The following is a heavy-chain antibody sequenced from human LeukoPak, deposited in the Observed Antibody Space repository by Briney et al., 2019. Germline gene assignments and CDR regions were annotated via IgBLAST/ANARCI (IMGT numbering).Heavy chain of an antibody. Sequence: PSETLSLTCTVSGGSIGNYYWNWIRQPAGKRLEWLGRIYSRGSTNYNPSLESRVTVSVDTSKNQFSLKLSSVTAADTAVYYCAREHMVRGVIDRWGQGALVTVSS. CDR1: GGSIGNYY. J-gene: IGHJ4*02. D-gene: IGHD3-10*01. CDR3: AREHMVRGVIDR. V-gene: IGHV4-4*07. CDR2: IYSRGST.